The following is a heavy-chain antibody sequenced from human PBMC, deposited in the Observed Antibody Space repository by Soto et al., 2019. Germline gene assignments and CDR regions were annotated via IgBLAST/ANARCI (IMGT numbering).Heavy chain of an antibody. CDR1: GGSISSYY. CDR2: IYYSGST. J-gene: IGHJ5*02. V-gene: IGHV4-59*01. D-gene: IGHD6-13*01. Sequence: PSETVSLTCTVSGGSISSYYWSWIRQPPGKGLEWIGYIYYSGSTNYNPSLKSRVTISVDTSKNQFSLKLSSVTAADTAVYYCARGSSSWPGSGNWFDPWGQGTLVTVSS. CDR3: ARGSSSWPGSGNWFDP.